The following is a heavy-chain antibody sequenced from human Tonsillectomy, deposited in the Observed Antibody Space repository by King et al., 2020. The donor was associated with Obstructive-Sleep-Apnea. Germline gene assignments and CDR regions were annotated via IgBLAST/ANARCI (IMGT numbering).Heavy chain of an antibody. J-gene: IGHJ4*02. CDR1: GFTFSSYA. Sequence: VQLVESGGGLVQPGGSLRLSCAASGFTFSSYAMSWVRQAPGKGLEWVSAISVSGGSTYYADSVKGRFTISRDNYKNTRYLQMNSLRAEDTAVYYCAKDTRPYDTVNYFDSWGQGTLVTVSS. CDR3: AKDTRPYDTVNYFDS. V-gene: IGHV3-23*04. D-gene: IGHD3-22*01. CDR2: ISVSGGST.